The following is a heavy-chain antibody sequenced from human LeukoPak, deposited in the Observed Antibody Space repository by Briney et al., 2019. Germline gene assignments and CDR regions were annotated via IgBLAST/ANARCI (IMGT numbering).Heavy chain of an antibody. D-gene: IGHD3-10*01. V-gene: IGHV3-30*02. CDR1: GFTFSSYG. J-gene: IGHJ4*02. CDR2: IRYDGSNK. CDR3: AKDPRLDYYGSGL. Sequence: GGSLRLSCAASGFTFSSYGMHWVRQAPGKGLEWVAFIRYDGSNKYYADSVKGRFTISRDNSKNTLYLQMNSLRAEDTAVYYCAKDPRLDYYGSGLWGQGTLVTVSS.